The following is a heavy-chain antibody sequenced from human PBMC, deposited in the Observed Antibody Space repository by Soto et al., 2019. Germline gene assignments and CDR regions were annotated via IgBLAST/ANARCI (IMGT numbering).Heavy chain of an antibody. D-gene: IGHD5-18*01. V-gene: IGHV3-11*06. CDR2: ISSSSSYT. Sequence: PGGSLRLSCAASGFTSSDYYMSWIRQAPGKGLEWVSYISSSSSYTDYADSVKGRFTISRDNAKNSLYLQMNSLRAEDTAVYYCARAGDTAMVTSPYYFDYWGQGTLVTVSS. CDR3: ARAGDTAMVTSPYYFDY. CDR1: GFTSSDYY. J-gene: IGHJ4*02.